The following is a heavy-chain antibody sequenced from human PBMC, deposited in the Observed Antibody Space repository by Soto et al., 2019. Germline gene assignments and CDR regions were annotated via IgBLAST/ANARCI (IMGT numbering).Heavy chain of an antibody. CDR3: ARASDDSSGYMID. CDR2: IYYSGST. J-gene: IGHJ4*02. Sequence: PSETLPLTCPFSGGSISSGGYYWSWIRQHPGKGLEWIGYIYYSGSTYYNPSLKSRVTISVDTSKNQFSLKLSSVTAADTAVYYCARASDDSSGYMIDWGQGTLVTVSS. D-gene: IGHD3-22*01. V-gene: IGHV4-31*03. CDR1: GGSISSGGYY.